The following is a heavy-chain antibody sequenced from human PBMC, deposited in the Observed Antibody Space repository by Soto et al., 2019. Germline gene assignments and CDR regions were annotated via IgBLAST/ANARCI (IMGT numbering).Heavy chain of an antibody. V-gene: IGHV4-59*01. Sequence: SETLSLTCTVSGGSISSYYWSLIRQPPGKGLEWIGYIYYSGSTNYNPSLKSRVTISVDTSKNQFSLKLSSVTAADTAVYYCARGETYYYVWGSYRYNYWGQGTLVTVSS. CDR3: ARGETYYYVWGSYRYNY. D-gene: IGHD3-16*02. J-gene: IGHJ4*02. CDR2: IYYSGST. CDR1: GGSISSYY.